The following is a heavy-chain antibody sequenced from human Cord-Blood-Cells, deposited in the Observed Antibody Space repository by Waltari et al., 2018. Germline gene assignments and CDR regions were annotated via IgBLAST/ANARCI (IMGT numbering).Heavy chain of an antibody. J-gene: IGHJ4*02. CDR3: AKARYSYGYEFDY. Sequence: EVQLVESGGGLVQPGRSLRLSCAASGFTFDDYAMHWVRQAPGKGVEWVSGISWNSGSIGYADSVKGRFTISRDNAKNSLYLQRNSLRAEDTALYYCAKARYSYGYEFDYWGQGTLVTVSS. CDR2: ISWNSGSI. V-gene: IGHV3-9*01. D-gene: IGHD5-18*01. CDR1: GFTFDDYA.